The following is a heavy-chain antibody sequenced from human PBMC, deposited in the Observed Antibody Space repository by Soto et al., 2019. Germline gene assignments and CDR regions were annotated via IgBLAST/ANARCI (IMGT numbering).Heavy chain of an antibody. D-gene: IGHD2-8*02. J-gene: IGHJ6*02. CDR2: ISDYNANT. CDR1: DNTFTYYG. V-gene: IGHV1-18*01. CDR3: AATGGHYFGLDV. Sequence: QAQLVQSGSEVKRPGASVKVSCRCSDNTFTYYGISWVRQAPGQGLEWLGWISDYNANTKDAQKFQDRVTMTAETSTRTAYLEVRSLTSDDSGIYFCAATGGHYFGLDVWGQGTTVTVS.